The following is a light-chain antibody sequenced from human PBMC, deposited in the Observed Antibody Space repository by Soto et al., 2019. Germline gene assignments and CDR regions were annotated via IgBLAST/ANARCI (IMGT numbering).Light chain of an antibody. CDR1: QSVSSY. J-gene: IGKJ1*01. Sequence: EIVLTQSPATLSLSPGERATLSCRTSQSVSSYLAWYQQKPGQAPRLLIYDASNRATGIPARFSGSGSGTDFTLTISSLEHEDFAVYYCHEYNTWPWTFGQGTKVEIK. CDR3: HEYNTWPWT. V-gene: IGKV3-11*01. CDR2: DAS.